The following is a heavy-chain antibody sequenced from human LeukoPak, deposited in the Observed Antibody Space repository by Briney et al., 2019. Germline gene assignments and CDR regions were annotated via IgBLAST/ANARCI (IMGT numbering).Heavy chain of an antibody. J-gene: IGHJ4*02. D-gene: IGHD3-10*01. Sequence: GGSLRLSCAASGFSISNDWMSWVRQAPGKGLEWVTRVKSRSAGETTDYAAPVKGRFTISRDDSKNTLYLQMNSLKTEDTAVYYCTLIQGWGSGSYYRDFWGQGTLVTVSS. V-gene: IGHV3-15*01. CDR2: VKSRSAGETT. CDR3: TLIQGWGSGSYYRDF. CDR1: GFSISNDW.